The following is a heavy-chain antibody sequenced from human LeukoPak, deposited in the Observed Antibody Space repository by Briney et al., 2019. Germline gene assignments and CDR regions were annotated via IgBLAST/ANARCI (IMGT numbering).Heavy chain of an antibody. CDR1: GGTFSSYA. Sequence: SVKVSCKASGGTFSSYAISWVRQAPGQGLEWMGGIIPIFGTANYAQKFQGRVTITTDESTSTAYMELSSLRSEDTAVYYRARDRFDSSPLGYWGQGTLVTVSS. CDR2: IIPIFGTA. V-gene: IGHV1-69*05. CDR3: ARDRFDSSPLGY. J-gene: IGHJ4*02. D-gene: IGHD6-13*01.